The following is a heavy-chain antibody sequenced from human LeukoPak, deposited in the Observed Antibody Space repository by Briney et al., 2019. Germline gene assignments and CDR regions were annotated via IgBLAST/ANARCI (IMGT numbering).Heavy chain of an antibody. J-gene: IGHJ4*02. CDR1: GGTFSSYA. CDR3: AASGYSYGGYYFDY. Sequence: VASVKVSCKASGGTFSSYAISWVRQAPGQGLEWMGGIIPILGTANYAQKFQGRVTITADESTSTAYMELSSLRSEDTAVYYCAASGYSYGGYYFDYWGQGTLVTVSS. V-gene: IGHV1-69*13. D-gene: IGHD5-18*01. CDR2: IIPILGTA.